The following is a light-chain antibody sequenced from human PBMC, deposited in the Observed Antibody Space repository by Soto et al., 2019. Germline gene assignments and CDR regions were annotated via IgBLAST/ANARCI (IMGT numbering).Light chain of an antibody. V-gene: IGLV1-40*01. CDR3: QSYDSSLSGLV. CDR1: SSNIGAGYD. CDR2: GNS. Sequence: QSVLTQPPSVSGAPGQRVTISCTGRSSNIGAGYDVHWYQQLPGTAPKLLIYGNSNRPSGVPERFSGSKSGTSASLAITGLQAEDEADYYWQSYDSSLSGLVFGTGTKLTVL. J-gene: IGLJ1*01.